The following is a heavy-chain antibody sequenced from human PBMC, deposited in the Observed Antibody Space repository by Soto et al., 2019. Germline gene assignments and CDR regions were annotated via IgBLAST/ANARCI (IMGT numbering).Heavy chain of an antibody. CDR3: ARDSTYDSRSSVTHYLDY. CDR2: IKWDASEK. CDR1: GFSFGVYG. J-gene: IGHJ4*03. Sequence: VGSLRLSCGASGFSFGVYGMSWVRHAPGKGLEWLATIKWDASEKKYVDSVKGRFTTSRDNAKNSLYLQMDSLRAEDTAIYYCARDSTYDSRSSVTHYLDYWGHGTPVTVSS. D-gene: IGHD3-10*01. V-gene: IGHV3-7*01.